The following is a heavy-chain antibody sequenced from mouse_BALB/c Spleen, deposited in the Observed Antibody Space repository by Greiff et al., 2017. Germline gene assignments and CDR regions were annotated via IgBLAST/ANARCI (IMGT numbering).Heavy chain of an antibody. D-gene: IGHD2-1*01. CDR2: IRYSGST. Sequence: EFQLHQSGPRLVQPSQTLSLTCSVTSDSIPSGYWNWIRKFPGNTLEYMGYIRYSGSTYYNPSLKSRISITRDTSKNQYYRHLNSVTTEDTATYYCARYANGKWYCDVWGAGKTGNVS. J-gene: IGHJ1*01. CDR1: SDSIPSGY. V-gene: IGHV3-8*02. CDR3: ARYANGKWYCDV.